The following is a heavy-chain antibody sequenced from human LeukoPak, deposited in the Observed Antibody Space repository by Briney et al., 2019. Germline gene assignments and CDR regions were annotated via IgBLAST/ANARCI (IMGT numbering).Heavy chain of an antibody. D-gene: IGHD6-13*01. V-gene: IGHV3-7*03. CDR3: ARGASSSP. Sequence: GGSLRLSCEASGFTFSTFWMSWVRQAPGQGLEWMANIKQDGSERNYVDSVKGRFTISRDNAKNSLYLQMNSLRAEDTAVYYCARGASSSPWGQGTPVTVSS. CDR1: GFTFSTFW. J-gene: IGHJ5*02. CDR2: IKQDGSER.